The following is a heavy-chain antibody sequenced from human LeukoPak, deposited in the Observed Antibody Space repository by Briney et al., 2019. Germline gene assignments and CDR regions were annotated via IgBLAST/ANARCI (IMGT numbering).Heavy chain of an antibody. CDR1: GFTFSSYG. CDR3: VTMVRGVNFY. Sequence: GGSLRLSCAASGFTFSSYGMHWVRQAPGKGLEWVAVISYDGSNKYYADYVKGRFTISRDNSKNTLYLQMNSLRAEDTAVYYCVTMVRGVNFYWGQGTLVTVSS. J-gene: IGHJ4*02. D-gene: IGHD3-10*01. V-gene: IGHV3-30*03. CDR2: ISYDGSNK.